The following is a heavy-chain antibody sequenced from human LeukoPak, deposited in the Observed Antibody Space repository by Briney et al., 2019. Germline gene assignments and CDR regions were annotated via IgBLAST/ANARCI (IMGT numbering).Heavy chain of an antibody. CDR3: ARDAADGYLTPYNWFAP. Sequence: ASVKVSCKASGYTFTSYGISWVRQAPGQGLEWMGWISAYNGNTNYAQKLQGRVTMTTDTSTSTAYMELRSLRSDDTAVYYCARDAADGYLTPYNWFAPWGQGTLVTVST. CDR1: GYTFTSYG. D-gene: IGHD5-24*01. J-gene: IGHJ5*02. CDR2: ISAYNGNT. V-gene: IGHV1-18*01.